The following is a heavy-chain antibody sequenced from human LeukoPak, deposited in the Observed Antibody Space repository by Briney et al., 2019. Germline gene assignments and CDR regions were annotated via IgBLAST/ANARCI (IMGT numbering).Heavy chain of an antibody. V-gene: IGHV3-7*01. CDR2: IKQDGSEK. CDR3: ARDRNTDFWSGYYTNYFDH. J-gene: IGHJ4*02. CDR1: GFTFSSYG. Sequence: GGSLRLSCAASGFTFSSYGMSWVRQAPGKGLEWVANIKQDGSEKYYVDSVKGRFTISRDNAKNSLYLQMNSLRAEDTAVYYCARDRNTDFWSGYYTNYFDHWGQGTLVTVSS. D-gene: IGHD3-3*01.